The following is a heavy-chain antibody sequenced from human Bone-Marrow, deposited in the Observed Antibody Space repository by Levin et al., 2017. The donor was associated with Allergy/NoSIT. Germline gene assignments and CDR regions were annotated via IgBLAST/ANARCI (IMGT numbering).Heavy chain of an antibody. CDR3: ARQEYDSSGSFGLVDN. V-gene: IGHV3-30-3*01. CDR1: GFTFSSNA. CDR2: ISYEGSNK. Sequence: GESLKISCAASGFTFSSNAMHWVRQAPGTGLEWVAVISYEGSNKYYADSVKGRFTISRDNSKNTLYLQMNSLRAEDTAVYYCARQEYDSSGSFGLVDNWGQGTLVTVSS. D-gene: IGHD3-22*01. J-gene: IGHJ4*02.